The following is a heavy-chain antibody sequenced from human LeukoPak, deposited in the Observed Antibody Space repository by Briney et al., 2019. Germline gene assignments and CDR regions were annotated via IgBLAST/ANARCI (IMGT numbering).Heavy chain of an antibody. J-gene: IGHJ4*02. CDR1: GGSISSYY. CDR2: IYTSGST. Sequence: PSETLSLTCTVSGGSISSYYWSWIRQPAGKGLEWIGRIYTSGSTNYNPSLKSRVTMSVDTSKNQFSLKLSSVTAADTAVYYCARQGYSSSWSDLDYWGQGTLVTVSS. V-gene: IGHV4-4*07. CDR3: ARQGYSSSWSDLDY. D-gene: IGHD6-13*01.